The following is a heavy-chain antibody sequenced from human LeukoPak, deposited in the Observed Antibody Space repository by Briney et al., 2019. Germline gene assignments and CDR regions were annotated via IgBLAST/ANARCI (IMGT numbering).Heavy chain of an antibody. Sequence: QAGGSLRLSCAASGFTFSSYAMSWARQAPGKGLEWVSAISGSGGSTYYADSVKGRFTISRDNSKNTLYLQMNSLRAEDTAVYYCAKDRVVPAATAWFDPWGQGTLVTVSS. CDR3: AKDRVVPAATAWFDP. CDR1: GFTFSSYA. V-gene: IGHV3-23*01. D-gene: IGHD2-2*01. CDR2: ISGSGGST. J-gene: IGHJ5*02.